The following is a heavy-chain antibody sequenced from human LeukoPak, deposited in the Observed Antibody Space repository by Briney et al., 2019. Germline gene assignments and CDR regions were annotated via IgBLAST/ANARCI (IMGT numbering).Heavy chain of an antibody. Sequence: GGSLRLSCAASRLTYHFYRMNSVGQAPGKGLEWVSYISSRSSTIYYTDSVKGRFTVSRDNAKNSLNLQMNSLRDQDTALYYCARGEACWGQGTLVTVSS. CDR3: ARGEAC. V-gene: IGHV3-48*02. CDR1: RLTYHFYR. J-gene: IGHJ4*02. CDR2: ISSRSSTI.